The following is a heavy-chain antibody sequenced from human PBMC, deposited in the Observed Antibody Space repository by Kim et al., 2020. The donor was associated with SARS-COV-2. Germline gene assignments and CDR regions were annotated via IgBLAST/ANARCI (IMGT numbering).Heavy chain of an antibody. CDR3: ARTVGATDPFDY. D-gene: IGHD1-26*01. Sequence: EYAGSVKGRFIISRDDSKSIAYLQMNSLKTEDTAVYYCARTVGATDPFDYWGQGTLVTVSS. J-gene: IGHJ4*02. V-gene: IGHV3-49*02.